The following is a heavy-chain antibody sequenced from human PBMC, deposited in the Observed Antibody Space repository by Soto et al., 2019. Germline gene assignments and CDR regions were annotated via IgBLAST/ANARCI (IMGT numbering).Heavy chain of an antibody. Sequence: QVQLQQWGAGLLKPSETLSLTCAVYGGSFSGYYWSWIRQPPGKGLEWIGEINHSGSTNYNPSLKSRVTISVDTSKNQFSLKLSSVTAADTAVYYCASHGGTPGRGGRYDYWGQGTLVTVSS. J-gene: IGHJ4*02. CDR3: ASHGGTPGRGGRYDY. CDR1: GGSFSGYY. CDR2: INHSGST. D-gene: IGHD3-16*01. V-gene: IGHV4-34*01.